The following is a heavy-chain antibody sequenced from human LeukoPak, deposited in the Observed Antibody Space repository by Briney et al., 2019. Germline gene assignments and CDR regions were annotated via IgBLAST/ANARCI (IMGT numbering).Heavy chain of an antibody. CDR2: IYYSGST. D-gene: IGHD3-10*01. CDR3: ARRSETYYYGSGSFLY. V-gene: IGHV4-39*07. J-gene: IGHJ4*02. Sequence: SETLSLTCTVSGGSISSSSYYWGWIRQPPGKGLEWIGSIYYSGSTYYNPSLKSRVTISVDTSKNQFSLKLSSVTAADTAVYYCARRSETYYYGSGSFLYWGQGTLVTVSS. CDR1: GGSISSSSYY.